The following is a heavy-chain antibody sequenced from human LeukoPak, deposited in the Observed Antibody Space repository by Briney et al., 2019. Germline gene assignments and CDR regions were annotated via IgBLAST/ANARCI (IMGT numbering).Heavy chain of an antibody. CDR1: GFTFSSYS. V-gene: IGHV3-48*04. J-gene: IGHJ4*02. CDR3: ARAAHYDSSGYYRPDY. D-gene: IGHD3-22*01. Sequence: GGSLRLSCAASGFTFSSYSMNWVRQAPGKGLEWVSYISSSGSAKYYADSVKGRFTISRDNAKNSLDLQMNSLRAEDTAVYYCARAAHYDSSGYYRPDYWGQGTLVTVSS. CDR2: ISSSGSAK.